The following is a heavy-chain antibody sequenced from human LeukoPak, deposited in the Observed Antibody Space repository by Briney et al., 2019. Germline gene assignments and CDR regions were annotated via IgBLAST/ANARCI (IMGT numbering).Heavy chain of an antibody. D-gene: IGHD4-11*01. CDR2: ISSSSSTI. V-gene: IGHV3-48*01. CDR3: ARTGQNYMSTVTTPSFFDY. J-gene: IGHJ4*02. CDR1: GFTFSSYS. Sequence: GGSLRLSCAASGFTFSSYSMNWVRQAPGKGLEWVSYISSSSSTIYYADSVKGRFTISRDNAKNSLYLQMNSLRAEDTAVYYCARTGQNYMSTVTTPSFFDYWGQGTLVTVSS.